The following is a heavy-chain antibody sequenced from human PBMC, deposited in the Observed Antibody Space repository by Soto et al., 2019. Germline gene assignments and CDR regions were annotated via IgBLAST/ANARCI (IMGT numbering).Heavy chain of an antibody. CDR1: GYTFTSYG. CDR3: ARGHLHSGYLYYFDY. J-gene: IGHJ4*02. CDR2: ISAYNGNT. Sequence: ASVKVSCKASGYTFTSYGISWVRQAPGQGLEWMGWISAYNGNTNYAQKFQGRVTITADESTSTAYMELSSLRSEDTAVYYCARGHLHSGYLYYFDYWGQGTLVTVSS. V-gene: IGHV1-18*01. D-gene: IGHD3-22*01.